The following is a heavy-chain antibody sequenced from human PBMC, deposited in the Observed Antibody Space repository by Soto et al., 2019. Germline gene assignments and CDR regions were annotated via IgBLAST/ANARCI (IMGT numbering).Heavy chain of an antibody. CDR1: GYTFTSYD. CDR2: MNTIFVKS. J-gene: IGHJ5*02. CDR3: ARGSLRGDRFWFDP. D-gene: IGHD3-10*01. V-gene: IGHV1-8*01. Sequence: GSVKVSCKASGYTFTSYDINWARQATGQGLEWMGGMNTIFVKSDYAQKFQGSVTITRNISTSTAYMELSSLRSEDTAVYYCARGSLRGDRFWFDPWGQGTLVAVSS.